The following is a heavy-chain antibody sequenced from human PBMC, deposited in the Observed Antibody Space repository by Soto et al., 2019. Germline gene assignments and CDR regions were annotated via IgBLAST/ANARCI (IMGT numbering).Heavy chain of an antibody. J-gene: IGHJ4*02. CDR2: INPNGGST. D-gene: IGHD6-13*01. CDR1: GYTFTNYY. Sequence: QVQLVQSGAEVKKPGASVKLSCKASGYTFTNYYIHWVRQAPGQGLEWMAIINPNGGSTNYAQKFQGRVTLTRDTSTSTVYMDLSRLKSEDTAVYYCARGLAAGDYWGQGTLVTVSS. V-gene: IGHV1-46*01. CDR3: ARGLAAGDY.